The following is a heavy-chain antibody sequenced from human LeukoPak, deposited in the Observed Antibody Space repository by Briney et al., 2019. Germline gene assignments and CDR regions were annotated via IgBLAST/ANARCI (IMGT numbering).Heavy chain of an antibody. CDR3: ARVDLYCSSTSCYSFDY. Sequence: GESLKISCRGFGYSFTSYWIAWGRQMPGKVLEGVGIVYPGGADNRYSPSFQCQVTISVDKSRSTVYVQWGSLRASDTAMYYCARVDLYCSSTSCYSFDYWGQGTLVTVSS. J-gene: IGHJ4*02. V-gene: IGHV5-51*01. CDR1: GYSFTSYW. CDR2: VYPGGADN. D-gene: IGHD2-2*01.